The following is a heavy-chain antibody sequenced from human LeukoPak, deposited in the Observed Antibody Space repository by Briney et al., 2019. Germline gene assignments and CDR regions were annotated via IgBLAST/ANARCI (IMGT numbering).Heavy chain of an antibody. Sequence: GGSLRLSCAASGFTFSSYAMSWVRQAPGKGLEWVSAISGSGGSTYYAVSVKGRFTISRDNSKDTLYLQMNSLRVEDTAVYYCARANFNYEQWLVGGHWFDPWGQGTLVTVSS. CDR1: GFTFSSYA. D-gene: IGHD6-19*01. V-gene: IGHV3-23*01. J-gene: IGHJ5*02. CDR2: ISGSGGST. CDR3: ARANFNYEQWLVGGHWFDP.